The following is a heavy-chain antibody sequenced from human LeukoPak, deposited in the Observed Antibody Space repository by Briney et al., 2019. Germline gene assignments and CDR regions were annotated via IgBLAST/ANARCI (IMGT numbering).Heavy chain of an antibody. D-gene: IGHD3-22*01. CDR1: GFTFSSHW. V-gene: IGHV3-7*01. Sequence: GGSLRLSCAASGFTFSSHWMSWVRQAPGKGLEWVANIKQDGSEEYYVDSVKGRFTISRDNAKDSLYPQMNSLRAEDTAVYYCARDGRTYYDSSGYSYWGQGTLVTASS. J-gene: IGHJ4*02. CDR2: IKQDGSEE. CDR3: ARDGRTYYDSSGYSY.